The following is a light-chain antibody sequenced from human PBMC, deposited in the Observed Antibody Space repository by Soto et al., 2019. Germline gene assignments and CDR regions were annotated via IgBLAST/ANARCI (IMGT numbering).Light chain of an antibody. CDR2: GAS. CDR1: QSVSSNY. J-gene: IGKJ1*01. Sequence: ESVLTQSPGTLSLSPGERATLSCRASQSVSSNYLAWYQQKPGQAPRLLIYGASTRATGIPHRFSGSGSGTDFTLTISRLEPDDSAVYYCQQYGSSPTWTFGQGTKVEIK. CDR3: QQYGSSPTWT. V-gene: IGKV3-20*01.